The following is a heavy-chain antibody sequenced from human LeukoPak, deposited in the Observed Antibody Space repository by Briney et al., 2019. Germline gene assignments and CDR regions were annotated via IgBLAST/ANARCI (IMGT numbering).Heavy chain of an antibody. V-gene: IGHV4-59*01. CDR3: ARVSGSYRQYYFDY. Sequence: SETLSLTCTVSGGSLSSYYWSWIRQPPGKGLEWIGYIYYSGSTTYNPSLKSRVTISVDTSKNQFSLKLSSVTAADTAVYYCARVSGSYRQYYFDYWGQGTLVTVSS. CDR2: IYYSGST. J-gene: IGHJ4*02. D-gene: IGHD3-10*01. CDR1: GGSLSSYY.